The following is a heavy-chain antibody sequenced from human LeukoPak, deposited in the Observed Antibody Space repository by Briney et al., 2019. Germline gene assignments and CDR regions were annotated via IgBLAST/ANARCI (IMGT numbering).Heavy chain of an antibody. CDR3: ARSEIEMATIYTFDY. V-gene: IGHV1-69*04. D-gene: IGHD5-24*01. CDR1: GGTFSSYA. CDR2: IIPILGIA. J-gene: IGHJ4*02. Sequence: GASVKVSCKASGGTFSSYAISWVRQAPGQGLEWMGRIIPILGIANYAQKFQGRVTITADKSTSTAYMELSSLRSEDTAVYYCARSEIEMATIYTFDYWGQGTLVTVSS.